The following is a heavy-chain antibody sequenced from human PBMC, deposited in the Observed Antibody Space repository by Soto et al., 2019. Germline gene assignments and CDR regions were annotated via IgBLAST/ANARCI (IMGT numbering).Heavy chain of an antibody. CDR3: ARGNEYSSAAPGY. CDR2: INHSGST. J-gene: IGHJ4*02. CDR1: GGSFSGYY. D-gene: IGHD6-6*01. Sequence: TLSLTCAVYGGSFSGYYWSWIRQPPGKGLEWIGEINHSGSTNYNPSLKSRVTISVDTSKNQFSLKLSSVTAADTAVYYCARGNEYSSAAPGYWGQGTLVTVSS. V-gene: IGHV4-34*01.